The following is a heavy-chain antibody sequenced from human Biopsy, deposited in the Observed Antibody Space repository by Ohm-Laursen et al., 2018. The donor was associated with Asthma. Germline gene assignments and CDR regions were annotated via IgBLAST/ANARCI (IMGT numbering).Heavy chain of an antibody. D-gene: IGHD6-19*01. CDR2: IMTVFGTT. CDR3: ARCQVGYSSGWSLLLKKIYYSGMDV. V-gene: IGHV1-69*13. Sequence: SVKVSCKAPGGTFSNFAISWVRQAPGQGLEWLGGIMTVFGTTNSAQKFQGRVTITADESTSTAYMDVTSLRSEDTAIYYCARCQVGYSSGWSLLLKKIYYSGMDVWGQGTAVTVSS. J-gene: IGHJ6*02. CDR1: GGTFSNFA.